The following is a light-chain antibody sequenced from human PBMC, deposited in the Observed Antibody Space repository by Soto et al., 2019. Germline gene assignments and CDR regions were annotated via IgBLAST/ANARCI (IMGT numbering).Light chain of an antibody. Sequence: DIQLTQSPSNMATSVGDRVTITSRASESIDSWLAWHQQKPGRPPKLLISKASSLESGVPSRFSGSGFGTEFTLTISSLQPDDFATYYRQQYNSYRAFGQGTKVDIK. V-gene: IGKV1-5*03. CDR2: KAS. CDR1: ESIDSW. J-gene: IGKJ1*01. CDR3: QQYNSYRA.